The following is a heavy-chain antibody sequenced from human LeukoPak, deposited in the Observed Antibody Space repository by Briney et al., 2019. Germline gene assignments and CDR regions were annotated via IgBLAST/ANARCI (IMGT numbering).Heavy chain of an antibody. D-gene: IGHD7-27*01. V-gene: IGHV3-21*01. J-gene: IGHJ6*03. CDR2: ISSSSSYI. CDR3: ARTGFSGYYMDV. CDR1: GFTFSSYS. Sequence: GGSLRLSCAASGFTFSSYSMNWVRQAPGKGLEWVSSISSSSSYIYHADSVKGRFTISRDNAKNSLYLQMNSLRAEDTAVYYCARTGFSGYYMDVWGKGTTVTVSS.